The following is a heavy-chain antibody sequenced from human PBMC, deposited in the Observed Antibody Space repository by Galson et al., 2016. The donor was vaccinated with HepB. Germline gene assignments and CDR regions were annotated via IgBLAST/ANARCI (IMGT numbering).Heavy chain of an antibody. J-gene: IGHJ6*02. V-gene: IGHV3-7*03. D-gene: IGHD3-10*01. Sequence: SLRLSCAASGFSFSTSWMNWVRQSPGKGLEWVANMKEEGSEVYYMDSVRGRLTISRDNAKNSLYLQINSLRVEDTAVYYCARGGVPYGMDVWGQGTTATVSS. CDR3: ARGGVPYGMDV. CDR1: GFSFSTSW. CDR2: MKEEGSEV.